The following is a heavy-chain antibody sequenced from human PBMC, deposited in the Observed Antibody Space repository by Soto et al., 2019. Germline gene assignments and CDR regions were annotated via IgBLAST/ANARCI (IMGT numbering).Heavy chain of an antibody. CDR1: GGTISGGGYY. CDR3: ARDANPSDVLRFSWFDP. J-gene: IGHJ5*02. D-gene: IGHD3-3*01. Sequence: PSETLSLTCTVSGGTISGGGYYWSWIHQHPGKGLEWIGYIYYSGSTYYNPSLKSRVTISVDTSKNQFSLKLSSVTAADTAVYYCARDANPSDVLRFSWFDPWGQGTLVTVSS. V-gene: IGHV4-31*03. CDR2: IYYSGST.